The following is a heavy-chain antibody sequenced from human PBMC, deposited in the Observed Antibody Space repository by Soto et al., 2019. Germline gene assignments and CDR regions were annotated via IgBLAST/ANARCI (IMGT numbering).Heavy chain of an antibody. D-gene: IGHD6-19*01. J-gene: IGHJ3*02. CDR3: AKDRRGRYSSGWRDAFDI. V-gene: IGHV3-30*18. CDR2: ISYDGSNK. CDR1: GFTFSSYG. Sequence: QVQLVESGGGVVQPGRSLRLSCAASGFTFSSYGMHWVRQAPGKGLEWVAVISYDGSNKYYADSVKGRFTISRDNSKNPLYLQMNSLRAEDTAVYYCAKDRRGRYSSGWRDAFDIWGQGTMVTVSS.